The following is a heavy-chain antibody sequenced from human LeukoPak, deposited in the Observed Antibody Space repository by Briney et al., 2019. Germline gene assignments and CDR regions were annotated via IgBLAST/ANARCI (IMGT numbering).Heavy chain of an antibody. CDR3: ARGYCSGGSCYSESFGDV. CDR2: INSDGSTT. Sequence: GWSLRLSCAASGFTFSSYWIHWVRHAPGKGLVWVSRINSDGSTTTYADSVKGRFTISRDNAKNTLYLQMNSLRAEDTAVYYCARGYCSGGSCYSESFGDVWGKGTTVIISS. D-gene: IGHD2-15*01. V-gene: IGHV3-74*01. J-gene: IGHJ6*04. CDR1: GFTFSSYW.